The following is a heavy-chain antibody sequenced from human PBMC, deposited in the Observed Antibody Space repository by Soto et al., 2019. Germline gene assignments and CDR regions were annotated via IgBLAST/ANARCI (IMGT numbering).Heavy chain of an antibody. CDR2: ISGSGGST. D-gene: IGHD6-13*01. CDR3: AEEGESAAAGHYYYYGMDV. Sequence: GGSLRLSCAASGFTFSTYAMSWVRQAPGKGLEWVSTISGSGGSTYYADSVKGRFTISRDNSKSTLYLQMNSLRAEDTAVYYCAEEGESAAAGHYYYYGMDVWGQGTTVTVSS. CDR1: GFTFSTYA. V-gene: IGHV3-23*01. J-gene: IGHJ6*02.